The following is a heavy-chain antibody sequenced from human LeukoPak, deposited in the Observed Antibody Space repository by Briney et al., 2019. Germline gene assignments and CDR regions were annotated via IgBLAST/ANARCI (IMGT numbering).Heavy chain of an antibody. Sequence: SQTLSLTCAISGDSVSSNSAAWNWIRQSPSRGLEWLGRTYYRSKWYNDYAVSVKSRITINPDTSKNQFSLQLNSVTPEDTAVYYCARDTCSSTSCFLWDAFDIWGQGTMVTVSS. D-gene: IGHD2-2*01. CDR2: TYYRSKWYN. J-gene: IGHJ3*02. CDR3: ARDTCSSTSCFLWDAFDI. CDR1: GDSVSSNSAA. V-gene: IGHV6-1*01.